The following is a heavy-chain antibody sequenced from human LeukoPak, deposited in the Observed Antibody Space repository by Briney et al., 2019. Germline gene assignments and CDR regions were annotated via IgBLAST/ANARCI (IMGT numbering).Heavy chain of an antibody. V-gene: IGHV3-23*01. D-gene: IGHD6-13*01. CDR1: GFTFNSYA. Sequence: PGGSLGLSCAASGFTFNSYAMNWVRQAPGKGLEWVSTISASGGSTYYADSVKGRFTISRDNSKNTLYLQMSSLRAEDTAVYYCAKKEGSSWYGLDFQHWGQGTLVTVSS. J-gene: IGHJ1*01. CDR3: AKKEGSSWYGLDFQH. CDR2: ISASGGST.